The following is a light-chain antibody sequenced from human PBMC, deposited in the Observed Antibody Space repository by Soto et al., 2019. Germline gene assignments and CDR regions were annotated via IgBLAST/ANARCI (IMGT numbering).Light chain of an antibody. CDR3: QQYHYWPPLT. CDR2: GAS. J-gene: IGKJ4*01. Sequence: EIVMTQSPATLSVSPGERATLSCRASQSVGSTLAWYQQKPGQAPRLLIYGASTRATGVPGRFSGSGSGTEVTLPISSLQAEDLAVYYCQQYHYWPPLTFGGGTKVEIK. CDR1: QSVGST. V-gene: IGKV3-15*01.